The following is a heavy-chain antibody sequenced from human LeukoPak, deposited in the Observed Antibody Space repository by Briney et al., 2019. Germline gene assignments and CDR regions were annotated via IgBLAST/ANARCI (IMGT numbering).Heavy chain of an antibody. CDR2: ISGSGGST. J-gene: IGHJ4*02. CDR1: GFTFSSYA. Sequence: GGSLRLSCAASGFTFSSYAMSWVRQAPGKGVEGVSAISGSGGSTYSADSVKGRFTISRDNSKNTLYLQMNSLRADDTAVYYCVRNLIRYCSGGTCYSGIFWGQGTLVTVSS. CDR3: VRNLIRYCSGGTCYSGIF. V-gene: IGHV3-23*01. D-gene: IGHD2-15*01.